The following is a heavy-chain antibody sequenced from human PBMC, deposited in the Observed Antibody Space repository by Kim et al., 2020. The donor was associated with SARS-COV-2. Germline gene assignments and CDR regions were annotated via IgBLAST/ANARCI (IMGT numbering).Heavy chain of an antibody. J-gene: IGHJ4*02. CDR2: ITHSGSA. D-gene: IGHD3-3*01. Sequence: SETLSLTCAVFDGSLKGSYWTWIRQPPGKGLEWIGEITHSGSAHYNPSLQSRVTFSVDASKKQFSLRLNSVTAADTAVYYCARNRGEHYDFWSGYYYFDSWRQGILVRVSS. CDR1: DGSLKGSY. V-gene: IGHV4-34*01. CDR3: ARNRGEHYDFWSGYYYFDS.